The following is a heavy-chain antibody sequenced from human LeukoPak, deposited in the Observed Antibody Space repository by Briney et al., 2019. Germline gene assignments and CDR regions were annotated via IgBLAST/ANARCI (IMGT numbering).Heavy chain of an antibody. V-gene: IGHV3-23*01. CDR1: GFTFSNYG. Sequence: GGSLRLSCVASGFTFSNYGMSWVRQARGKGLEWVSAISHTTYYADSVKGRFTISRDNSKNTVYLQMNSLRAEDTAVYYCTKGGQDCSPSSCYYDWGQGTLVTVSS. CDR3: TKGGQDCSPSSCYYD. D-gene: IGHD2-2*01. CDR2: ISHTT. J-gene: IGHJ4*02.